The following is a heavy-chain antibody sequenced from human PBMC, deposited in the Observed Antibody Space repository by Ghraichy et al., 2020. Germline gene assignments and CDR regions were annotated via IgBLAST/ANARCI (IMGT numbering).Heavy chain of an antibody. CDR2: IIPIFGTA. Sequence: SVKVSCKASGGTFSSYAISWVRQAPGQGLEWMGGIIPIFGTANYAQKFQGRVTITADESTSTAYMELSSLRSEDTAVYYCARGGAAPADAFDIWGQGTMVTVSS. D-gene: IGHD1-26*01. CDR3: ARGGAAPADAFDI. CDR1: GGTFSSYA. J-gene: IGHJ3*02. V-gene: IGHV1-69*13.